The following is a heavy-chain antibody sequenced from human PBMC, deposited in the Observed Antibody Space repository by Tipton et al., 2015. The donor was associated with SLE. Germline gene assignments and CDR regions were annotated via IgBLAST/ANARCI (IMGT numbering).Heavy chain of an antibody. CDR3: ARQVTNRWHVVWFDP. J-gene: IGHJ5*02. Sequence: LRLSCTVSGGSISNNSYYWSWIRQPAGKGLEWIGRIYTSGSTNYNPSLKSRVTISVDTSKNQFSRKLTSVTAADTAVYYCARQVTNRWHVVWFDPWGQGTLVTVSS. D-gene: IGHD2-15*01. V-gene: IGHV4-61*02. CDR2: IYTSGST. CDR1: GGSISNNSYY.